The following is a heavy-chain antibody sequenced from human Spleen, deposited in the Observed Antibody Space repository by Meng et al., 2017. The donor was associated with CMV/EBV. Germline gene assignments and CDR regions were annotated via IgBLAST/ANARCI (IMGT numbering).Heavy chain of an antibody. J-gene: IGHJ5*02. D-gene: IGHD1-7*01. CDR2: INPNSGGT. CDR1: GYTFTGYY. CDR3: ARDRSGTMKGYWFDP. V-gene: IGHV1-2*02. Sequence: ASVKVSCKASGYTFTGYYIHWVRQAPGQGREWMGWINPNSGGTNYAQKFQDRVTMTRDTSINTAYMDLSRLRYDDTAVYYCARDRSGTMKGYWFDPWGQGSLVTVSS.